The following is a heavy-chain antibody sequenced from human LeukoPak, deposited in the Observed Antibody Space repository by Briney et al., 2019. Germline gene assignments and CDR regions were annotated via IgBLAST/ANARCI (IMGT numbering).Heavy chain of an antibody. CDR1: GDSIYNSDYY. CDR3: ARQDSKVGAYTGPYYFDY. J-gene: IGHJ4*02. Sequence: SETLSLTCTVSGDSIYNSDYYWGWIRQPAGKGLEWIGRIYTSGTTHDNPSLKSRVTMSVDTSKNQVSLKVSSVTAADTAVYYCARQDSKVGAYTGPYYFDYWGQGTLVTVSS. D-gene: IGHD1-26*01. V-gene: IGHV4-4*07. CDR2: IYTSGTT.